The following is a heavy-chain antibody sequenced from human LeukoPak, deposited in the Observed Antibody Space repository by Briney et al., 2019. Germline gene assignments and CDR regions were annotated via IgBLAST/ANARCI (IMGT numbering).Heavy chain of an antibody. V-gene: IGHV3-21*01. CDR1: GFTFSSYS. J-gene: IGHJ4*02. D-gene: IGHD2-15*01. CDR2: ISSSSSYI. CDR3: ASYCSGGSCYVGGY. Sequence: GSLRLSCAASGFTFSSYSMNWVRQAPGKGLEWVSSISSSSSYIYYADSVKGRFTISRDNAKNSLYLQMNSLRAEDTVVYYCASYCSGGSCYVGGYWGQGTLVTVSS.